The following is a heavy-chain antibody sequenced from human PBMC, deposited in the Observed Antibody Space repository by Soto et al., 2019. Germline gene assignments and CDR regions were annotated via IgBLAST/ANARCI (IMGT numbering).Heavy chain of an antibody. V-gene: IGHV1-3*01. J-gene: IGHJ6*02. CDR3: ARDGTATDTGPWICTNGVCYIAHYGMDV. D-gene: IGHD2-8*01. CDR2: INAGNGNT. CDR1: GYTFTSYA. Sequence: GASVKVSCKASGYTFTSYAMHWVRQAPGQRLEWMGWINAGNGNTKYSQKFQGRVTIARDTSASTAYMELSSLRSEDTAVYYCARDGTATDTGPWICTNGVCYIAHYGMDVWGQGTTVTVSS.